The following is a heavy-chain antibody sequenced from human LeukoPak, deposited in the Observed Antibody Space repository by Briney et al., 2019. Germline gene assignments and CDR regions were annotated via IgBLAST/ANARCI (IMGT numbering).Heavy chain of an antibody. CDR1: GGTFSSYA. J-gene: IGHJ6*03. D-gene: IGHD3-22*01. V-gene: IGHV1-69*05. CDR3: ARDTTLSRVITTTTTYHYFYYIDV. Sequence: ASVKVSCKASGGTFSSYAITWVRQAPGQGLEWIGGIIPVFQTPNYAQNFRGRVTITTDESTGTAYMELSSLRSEDTAIYYCARDTTLSRVITTTTTYHYFYYIDVWGKGTTVTISS. CDR2: IIPVFQTP.